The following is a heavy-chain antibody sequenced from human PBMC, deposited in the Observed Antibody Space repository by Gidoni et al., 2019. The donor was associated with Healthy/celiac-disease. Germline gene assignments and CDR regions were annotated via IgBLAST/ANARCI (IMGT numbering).Heavy chain of an antibody. J-gene: IGHJ4*02. Sequence: KPSETLSLTCTVSGGAISSSSYYWGWIRQPPGKGLEWIGGIYYSGSTYYNPSLKRRVPISVDTSKNQFSLKLSSVTAADTAVYYCVCFDWLSVDYWGQGTLVTVSS. CDR1: GGAISSSSYY. D-gene: IGHD3-9*01. CDR2: IYYSGST. V-gene: IGHV4-39*01. CDR3: VCFDWLSVDY.